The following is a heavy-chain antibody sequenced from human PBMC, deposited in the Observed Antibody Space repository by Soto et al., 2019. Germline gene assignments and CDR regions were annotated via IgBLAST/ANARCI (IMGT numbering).Heavy chain of an antibody. CDR3: ARDAAYRREWLLGWFDP. CDR2: ISGSGCST. D-gene: IGHD3-3*01. J-gene: IGHJ5*02. V-gene: IGHV3-23*01. Sequence: EVQLLESGGGLVQPGGSLRLSCAASGFTFSSYAMSWVRQAPGKGLEWVSAISGSGCSTYYADSVKGRFTISRDNSKNTLYLQMNSLRDEDTAVYYCARDAAYRREWLLGWFDPWGQGTLVTVSS. CDR1: GFTFSSYA.